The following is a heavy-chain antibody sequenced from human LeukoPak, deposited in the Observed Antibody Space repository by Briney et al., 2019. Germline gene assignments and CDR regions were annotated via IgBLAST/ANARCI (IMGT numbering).Heavy chain of an antibody. V-gene: IGHV4-34*01. Sequence: SETLSLTCAVYGGSFSGYYWSWIRQPPGKGLEWIGEINHSGSTNYNPSLKSRVTISVDTSKNQFSLKLSSVTAADTAVYYCATALEGFDYWGQGTLVTVSS. D-gene: IGHD1-1*01. J-gene: IGHJ4*02. CDR3: ATALEGFDY. CDR1: GGSFSGYY. CDR2: INHSGST.